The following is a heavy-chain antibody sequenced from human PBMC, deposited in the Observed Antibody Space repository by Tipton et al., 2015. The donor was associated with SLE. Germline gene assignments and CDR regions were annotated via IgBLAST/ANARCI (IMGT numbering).Heavy chain of an antibody. CDR2: IYHSGST. D-gene: IGHD1-7*01. Sequence: TLSLTCAVYGGSFSGYYWAWIRQPPGKGLEWIGEIYHSGSTTYNPSLKSRVTISIDTSKNQFSLKLSSVTAADTAVYYCARDPATAETRNYYDYWGQGTLVTVSS. V-gene: IGHV4-34*01. CDR3: ARDPATAETRNYYDY. J-gene: IGHJ4*02. CDR1: GGSFSGYY.